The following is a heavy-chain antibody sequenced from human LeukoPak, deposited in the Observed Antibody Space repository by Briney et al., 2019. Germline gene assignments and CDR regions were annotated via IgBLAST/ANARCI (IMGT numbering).Heavy chain of an antibody. Sequence: SETLSLTCTVSGGSISSYYWSWIRQSPGKGLEWIGYIYYSGSTNYNPSLKSRVTISVDTSKNQFSLKLSSVTAADTAVYYCARDSGGNSGVDYWGQGTLVTVSS. CDR2: IYYSGST. D-gene: IGHD4-23*01. CDR1: GGSISSYY. V-gene: IGHV4-59*01. J-gene: IGHJ4*02. CDR3: ARDSGGNSGVDY.